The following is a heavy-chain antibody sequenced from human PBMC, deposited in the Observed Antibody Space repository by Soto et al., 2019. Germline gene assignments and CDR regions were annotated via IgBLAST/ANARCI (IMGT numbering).Heavy chain of an antibody. V-gene: IGHV6-1*01. J-gene: IGHJ5*02. D-gene: IGHD6-6*01. CDR3: ARADDSRAARRWFDP. Sequence: SQTLSLTGAISGDSVSSNGAAWNWIRQSPSRGLEWLGRTYYRSKWYNDYAVSVKSRITINPDTSKNQFSLQLNSVTPEDTAVYYCARADDSRAARRWFDPWGQATLVTVST. CDR2: TYYRSKWYN. CDR1: GDSVSSNGAA.